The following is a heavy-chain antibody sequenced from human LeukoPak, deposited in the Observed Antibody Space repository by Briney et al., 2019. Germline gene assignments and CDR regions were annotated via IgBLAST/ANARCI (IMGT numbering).Heavy chain of an antibody. CDR3: ARDRDNSFDY. CDR2: ISYDGSNK. D-gene: IGHD2/OR15-2a*01. V-gene: IGHV3-30*04. Sequence: GGSLRLSCAASGFTFSSYAMHWVRQAPGKGLEWVAVISYDGSNKYYADSVKGRFTISRDNSKNTLYLQMNSLRAKDTAVYYCARDRDNSFDYWGQGTLVTVSS. J-gene: IGHJ4*02. CDR1: GFTFSSYA.